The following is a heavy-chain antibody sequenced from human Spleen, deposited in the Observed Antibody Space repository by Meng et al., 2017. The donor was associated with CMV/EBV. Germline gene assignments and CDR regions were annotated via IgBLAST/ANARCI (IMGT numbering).Heavy chain of an antibody. D-gene: IGHD2-2*01. V-gene: IGHV4-39*07. CDR1: GGSISISSYY. J-gene: IGHJ4*02. CDR2: IYYSENT. Sequence: SETLSLTCNVSGGSISISSYYWGWIRQPPGKGPEWIGSIYYSENTSYNPSLKGRVTISLDTSKNPSSLKLSSLTAADTAVYYCASHIVLVPAAMEGDDYFDYWGQGTLVTVSS. CDR3: ASHIVLVPAAMEGDDYFDY.